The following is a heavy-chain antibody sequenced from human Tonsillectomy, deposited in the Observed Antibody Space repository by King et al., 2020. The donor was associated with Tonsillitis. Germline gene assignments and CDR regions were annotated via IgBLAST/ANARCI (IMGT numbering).Heavy chain of an antibody. D-gene: IGHD3-16*02. CDR1: GFTFSSYV. V-gene: IGHV3-64D*06. Sequence: VQLVESGGGLVQPGGSLRLSCSASGFTFSSYVMHWVRQAPGKGLEYVSAISSNGGSTYYADSVKGRFTISRDNSKNTLYLQMSSLRAEDTAVYYCVKDKQSYDYIWGSYRKAAFDIWGQGTMVTVSS. J-gene: IGHJ3*02. CDR3: VKDKQSYDYIWGSYRKAAFDI. CDR2: ISSNGGST.